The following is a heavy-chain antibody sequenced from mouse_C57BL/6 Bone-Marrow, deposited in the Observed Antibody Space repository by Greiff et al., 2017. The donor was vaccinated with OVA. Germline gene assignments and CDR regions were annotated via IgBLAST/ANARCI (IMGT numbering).Heavy chain of an antibody. CDR2: FYPGSGSI. V-gene: IGHV1-62-2*01. CDR3: ARHEASIYFDY. CDR1: GYTFTEYT. J-gene: IGHJ2*01. D-gene: IGHD1-1*01. Sequence: QVQLQQSGAELVKPGASVKLSCKASGYTFTEYTIHWVKQRSGQGLEWIGWFYPGSGSIKYNEKFKDKATLSADKSSSTVYLALSRLTSDDSAVFCGARHEASIYFDYWGQGTTLTVSS.